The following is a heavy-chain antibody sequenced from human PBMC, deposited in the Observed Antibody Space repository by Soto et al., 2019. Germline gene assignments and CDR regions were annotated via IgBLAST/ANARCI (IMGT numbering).Heavy chain of an antibody. D-gene: IGHD5-18*01. CDR2: INPNSGGT. Sequence: ASVKVSCKASGYSFTGYYMHWVRQAPGQGLEWMGWINPNSGGTNYAQKFQGRVTMTRDTSISTAYMELSRLRSDDTAVYYCASPSSGYSYPYYYYGMDVWGQGTTVTVSS. J-gene: IGHJ6*02. CDR3: ASPSSGYSYPYYYYGMDV. V-gene: IGHV1-2*02. CDR1: GYSFTGYY.